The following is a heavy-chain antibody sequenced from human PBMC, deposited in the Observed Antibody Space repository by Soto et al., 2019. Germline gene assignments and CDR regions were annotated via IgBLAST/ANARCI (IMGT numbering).Heavy chain of an antibody. CDR1: GGTFSNYA. V-gene: IGHV1-69*12. D-gene: IGHD6-19*01. Sequence: QVQLVQSGAEVKKPGSSVKVSCKASGGTFSNYAITWVRQAPGQGLEWMGGVIPMFGTPNYAAKFQDRVTMTADESTNTAYMDLRSLSSEDTAVYYCASMYSSGWGGALGYWGQGTLVTVSS. J-gene: IGHJ4*02. CDR3: ASMYSSGWGGALGY. CDR2: VIPMFGTP.